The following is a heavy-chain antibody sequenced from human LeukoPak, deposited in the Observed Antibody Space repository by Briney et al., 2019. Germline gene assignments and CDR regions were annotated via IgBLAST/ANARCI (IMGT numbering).Heavy chain of an antibody. CDR1: GFTFDDYA. Sequence: PGGSLRLSCAASGFTFDDYAMHWVRQAPGKGLEWVSGISWNSGSIGYADSVKGRFTISRDNAKNSLYLQMNSLRAEDMALYYCAKDSSGFIWYAFDIWGQGTMVTVSS. CDR3: AKDSSGFIWYAFDI. J-gene: IGHJ3*02. D-gene: IGHD3-22*01. V-gene: IGHV3-9*03. CDR2: ISWNSGSI.